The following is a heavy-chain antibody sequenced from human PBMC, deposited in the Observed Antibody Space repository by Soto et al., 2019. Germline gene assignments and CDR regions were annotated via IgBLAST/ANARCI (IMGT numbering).Heavy chain of an antibody. CDR1: GYTFTGYY. CDR2: INPNSGGT. CDR3: ARDEAVAGTNWFDP. Sequence: ASVKVSCKASGYTFTGYYMHWVRQAPGQGLEWMGWINPNSGGTNHAQKFQGRVTMTRDTSISTAYMELSRLRSDDTAVYYCARDEAVAGTNWFDPWGQGTLVTVSS. J-gene: IGHJ5*02. D-gene: IGHD6-19*01. V-gene: IGHV1-2*02.